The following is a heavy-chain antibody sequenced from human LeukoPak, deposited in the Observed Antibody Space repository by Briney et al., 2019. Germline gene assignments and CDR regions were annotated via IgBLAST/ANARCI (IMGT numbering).Heavy chain of an antibody. D-gene: IGHD3-16*01. J-gene: IGHJ3*02. Sequence: PGGSLRLSCVAPGFTFVTYEMNWVRQAPGRGLEWVANIDQSGGRNNYVDSVKGRFTISRDNAKNSLFLEMSSLRADDTAVYFCARDVEGGTFDIWGQGTTVTVSS. CDR3: ARDVEGGTFDI. CDR2: IDQSGGRN. CDR1: GFTFVTYE. V-gene: IGHV3-7*05.